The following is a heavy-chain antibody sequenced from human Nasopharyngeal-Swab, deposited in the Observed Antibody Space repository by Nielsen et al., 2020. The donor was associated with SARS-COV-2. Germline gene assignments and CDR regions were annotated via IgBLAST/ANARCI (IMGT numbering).Heavy chain of an antibody. D-gene: IGHD6-19*01. CDR2: ISWNSGTI. V-gene: IGHV3-9*01. Sequence: GGSLRPSCAPSGFTFDDYAMHWVRQAPGKGLEWVSGISWNSGTIGYADSVKGRFTISRDNAKNPLYLKMNSLRAEDTSLYYCARKHWSIAVAGTGAFDIWGQGTMVTVSS. CDR3: ARKHWSIAVAGTGAFDI. CDR1: GFTFDDYA. J-gene: IGHJ3*02.